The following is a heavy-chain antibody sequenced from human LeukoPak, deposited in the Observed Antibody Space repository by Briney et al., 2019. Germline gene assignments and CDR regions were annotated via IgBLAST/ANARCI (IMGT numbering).Heavy chain of an antibody. D-gene: IGHD3/OR15-3a*01. CDR2: IIPIFGTA. CDR3: ARGPPTDWLGFV. CDR1: GYTFTGYY. V-gene: IGHV1-69*05. Sequence: SVKVSCKASGYTFTGYYMHWVRQAPGQGLEWMGGIIPIFGTANYAQKFQGRVTITTDESTSTAYMELSSLRSEDTAVYYCARGPPTDWLGFVWGQGTLVTVSS. J-gene: IGHJ4*02.